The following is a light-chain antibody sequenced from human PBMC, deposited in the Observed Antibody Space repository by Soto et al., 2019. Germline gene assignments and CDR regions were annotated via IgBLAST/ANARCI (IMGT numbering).Light chain of an antibody. CDR1: QSISRY. CDR2: AAS. CDR3: QQSHTPPLT. J-gene: IGKJ4*01. Sequence: DIQMTQSPSPLSASVGDRVTVTCRASQSISRYLNWYQQKPGNAPKLLIYAASNLQSGVPSRFSGSGSGTDFTLTISSLHPEDFATYFCQQSHTPPLTFGGGTRWISN. V-gene: IGKV1-39*01.